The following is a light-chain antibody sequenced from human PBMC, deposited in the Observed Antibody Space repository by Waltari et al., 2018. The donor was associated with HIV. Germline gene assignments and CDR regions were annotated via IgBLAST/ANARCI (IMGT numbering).Light chain of an antibody. V-gene: IGLV2-23*02. CDR1: SSDVGGYNL. J-gene: IGLJ2*01. Sequence: QSALTQPASVSGSPGQSITISCTGTSSDVGGYNLVSWYQLHPGKAPKRMIYEVSKRPSGVSNRFSGSKSGNTASLTISGLQAEDEADYYCCAYAGSTTYVIFGGGTKLTVL. CDR2: EVS. CDR3: CAYAGSTTYVI.